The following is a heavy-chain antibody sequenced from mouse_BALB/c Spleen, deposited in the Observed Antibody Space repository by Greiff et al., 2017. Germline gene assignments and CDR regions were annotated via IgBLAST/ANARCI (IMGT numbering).Heavy chain of an antibody. CDR2: IYPSDSYT. J-gene: IGHJ2*01. CDR3: TRVYGTSFDY. CDR1: GYTFTSYW. V-gene: IGHV1-69*02. Sequence: VQLQQPGAELVRPGASVKLSCKASGYTFTSYWINWVKQRPGQGLEWIGNIYPSDSYTNYNQKFKDKATLTVDKSSSTAYMQLSSPTSEDSAVYYCTRVYGTSFDYWGQGTTLTVSS. D-gene: IGHD2-1*01.